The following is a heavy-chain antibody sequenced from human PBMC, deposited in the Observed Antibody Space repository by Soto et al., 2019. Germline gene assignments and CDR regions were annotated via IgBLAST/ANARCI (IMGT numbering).Heavy chain of an antibody. Sequence: EVQLLESGGGLVQPGGSLRLSCAASGFTSSSYTMNWVRQAPGKGLEWVSSISGSGGSTYYADSVKGRFTISRDNSKNTLYLQMSSLRAEDTAVYYCAKERAVAVWGQGTLVTVSS. CDR1: GFTSSSYT. CDR3: AKERAVAV. J-gene: IGHJ4*02. CDR2: ISGSGGST. V-gene: IGHV3-23*01. D-gene: IGHD6-19*01.